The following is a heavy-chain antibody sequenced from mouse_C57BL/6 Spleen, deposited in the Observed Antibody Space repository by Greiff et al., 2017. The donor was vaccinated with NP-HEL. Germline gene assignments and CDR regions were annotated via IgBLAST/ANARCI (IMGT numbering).Heavy chain of an antibody. Sequence: VQLQQPGAELVRPGSSVKLSCKASGYTFTSYWMDWVKQRPGQGLEWIGNIYPSDSETHYNQKFKDKATLTVDKSSSTAYMQLSSLTSEDSAVYYCARGFPSQLEDCWGKGTTLTVSS. D-gene: IGHD2-12*01. V-gene: IGHV1-61*01. CDR1: GYTFTSYW. CDR2: IYPSDSET. J-gene: IGHJ2*01. CDR3: ARGFPSQLEDC.